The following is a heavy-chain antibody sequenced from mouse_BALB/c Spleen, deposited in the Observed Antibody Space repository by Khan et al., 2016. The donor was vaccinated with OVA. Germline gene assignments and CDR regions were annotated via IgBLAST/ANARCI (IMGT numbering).Heavy chain of an antibody. CDR2: VTYSGNT. CDR1: GDSITSGF. J-gene: IGHJ4*01. Sequence: VQLKESGPNLVKPSQTLSLTCSVTGDSITSGFWNWIRKFPGNKFEYMGYVTYSGNTYYNPSLKSRISFTRDTSKSQYYLQLNSVTTEDTAKYFCAKSYGNWTMDYWGQGTSVTVSS. D-gene: IGHD1-1*01. CDR3: AKSYGNWTMDY. V-gene: IGHV3-8*02.